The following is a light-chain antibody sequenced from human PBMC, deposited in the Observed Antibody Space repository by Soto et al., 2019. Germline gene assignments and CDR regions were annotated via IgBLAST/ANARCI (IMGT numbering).Light chain of an antibody. CDR3: QHSTSPPLT. CDR1: QSVRSN. CDR2: GAS. Sequence: VLTQSPGTLSLSPGERVTLSCRASQSVRSNLAWYQQKPGQAPRLLIYGASSRATGIPNRFSASGSGTDFTLTISRLEPEDFTLYYCQHSTSPPLTFAQGSKVDIK. J-gene: IGKJ1*01. V-gene: IGKV3-20*01.